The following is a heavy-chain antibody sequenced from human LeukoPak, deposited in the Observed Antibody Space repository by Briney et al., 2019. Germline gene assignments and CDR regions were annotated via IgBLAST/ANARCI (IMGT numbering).Heavy chain of an antibody. CDR1: GDTFSTYA. CDR2: IIPVFDTT. Sequence: SVKVSCKASGDTFSTYAINWVRQAPGQGLEWMGQIIPVFDTTYYEQKMQGRVTITADQSTSTVYMELSNLRSDDTGVYYCTRAGRSISMVFFVWGQGTLVTVSS. D-gene: IGHD2-8*01. V-gene: IGHV1-69*13. CDR3: TRAGRSISMVFFV. J-gene: IGHJ4*02.